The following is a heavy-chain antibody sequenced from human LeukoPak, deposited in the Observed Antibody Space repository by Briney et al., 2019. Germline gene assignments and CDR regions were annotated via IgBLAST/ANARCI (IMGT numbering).Heavy chain of an antibody. CDR2: ISSSSSTI. CDR3: ARDPLGGSSSGWFDP. Sequence: GGSLRLSCAASGFIFSNYSMNWVRQAPGKGLEWVSYISSSSSTIYYADSVKGRFTISRDNAKNSLYLQMNSLRAEDTAVYYCARDPLGGSSSGWFDPWGQGTLVTVSS. V-gene: IGHV3-48*01. CDR1: GFIFSNYS. D-gene: IGHD6-6*01. J-gene: IGHJ5*02.